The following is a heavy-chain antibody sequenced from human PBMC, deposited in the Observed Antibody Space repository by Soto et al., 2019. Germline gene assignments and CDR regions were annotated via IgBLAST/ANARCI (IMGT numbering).Heavy chain of an antibody. Sequence: EVQLVQSGAEVKKPGESLKISCKGSGYSFTSYWIGWVRQMPGKGLEWMGIIYPGDSDTRYSPSFQGQVTTSADKSISTAYLQWSSLKASDTAMYYCARHMVDSSGYYYAGIDYWGQGTLVTVSS. CDR3: ARHMVDSSGYYYAGIDY. D-gene: IGHD3-22*01. V-gene: IGHV5-51*01. CDR1: GYSFTSYW. J-gene: IGHJ4*02. CDR2: IYPGDSDT.